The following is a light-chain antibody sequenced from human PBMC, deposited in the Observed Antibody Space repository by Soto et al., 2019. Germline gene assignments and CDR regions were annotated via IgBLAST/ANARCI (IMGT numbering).Light chain of an antibody. Sequence: EIVLTQSPATLSLSPGERATLSCRASQSISNYVAWYQQKPGQAPRLLIYDASDRATGIPGRFSGSGSGTDVTLTISSLEPEDFAVYYCQQHSNWPPITFGQGTRLEIK. CDR3: QQHSNWPPIT. CDR2: DAS. J-gene: IGKJ5*01. CDR1: QSISNY. V-gene: IGKV3-11*01.